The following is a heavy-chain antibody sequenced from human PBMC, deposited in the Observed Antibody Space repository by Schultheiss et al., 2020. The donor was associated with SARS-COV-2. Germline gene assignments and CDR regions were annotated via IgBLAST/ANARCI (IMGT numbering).Heavy chain of an antibody. V-gene: IGHV4-61*02. D-gene: IGHD3-22*01. CDR2: IYTSGST. CDR3: ARGHYYYDSSGYFSVLDY. CDR1: GGSVSSGSYY. Sequence: SETLSLTCTVSGGSVSSGSYYWSWIRQPAGKGLEWIGRIYTSGSTNYNPSLKSRVTMSVDTSKNQFSLKLSSVTAADTAVYYCARGHYYYDSSGYFSVLDYWGQGTLVTVSS. J-gene: IGHJ4*02.